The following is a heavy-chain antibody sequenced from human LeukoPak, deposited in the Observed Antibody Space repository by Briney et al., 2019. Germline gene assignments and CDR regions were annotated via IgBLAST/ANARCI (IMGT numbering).Heavy chain of an antibody. J-gene: IGHJ4*02. Sequence: GASVKVSCKASGYTFTSYGISWVRQAPGQGLEWMGGIIPIFGTANYAQKFQGRVTITADKSTSTAYMELSSLRSEDTAVYYCAIFGGYDYRVMALYYFDYWGQGTLVTVSS. CDR2: IIPIFGTA. V-gene: IGHV1-69*06. CDR1: GYTFTSYG. CDR3: AIFGGYDYRVMALYYFDY. D-gene: IGHD5-12*01.